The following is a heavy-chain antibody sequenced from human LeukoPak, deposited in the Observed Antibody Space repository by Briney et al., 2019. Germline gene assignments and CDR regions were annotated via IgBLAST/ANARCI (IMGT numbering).Heavy chain of an antibody. CDR3: ARANYDILTGYQYYFDY. Sequence: GGSLRLSCAASGFTFSSYWMHWVRQAPGKGLVWVSRINSDGSSTSYADSVKGRFTIPRDNAKNTLYLQMNSLRAEDTAVYYCARANYDILTGYQYYFDYWAREPWSPSPQ. D-gene: IGHD3-9*01. CDR1: GFTFSSYW. J-gene: IGHJ4*02. CDR2: INSDGSST. V-gene: IGHV3-74*01.